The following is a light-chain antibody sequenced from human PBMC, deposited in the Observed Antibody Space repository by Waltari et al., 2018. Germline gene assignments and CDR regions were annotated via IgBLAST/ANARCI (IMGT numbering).Light chain of an antibody. J-gene: IGLJ2*01. Sequence: QTALTQPASVSGSPGQSITISCPGTRSDVGHFNYFSWYQQHPGKAPKLIIYDVRYRPSGVSSRFSGSKSGNTASLSISGLQAEDEADYYWTSYTRGSTFFGGGTRLTVL. CDR3: TSYTRGSTF. CDR1: RSDVGHFNY. CDR2: DVR. V-gene: IGLV2-14*03.